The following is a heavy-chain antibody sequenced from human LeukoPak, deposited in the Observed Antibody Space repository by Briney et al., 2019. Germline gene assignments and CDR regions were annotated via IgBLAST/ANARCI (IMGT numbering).Heavy chain of an antibody. CDR2: VDYTGKT. CDR1: GESFSGHY. CDR3: AALWFGEFGAFDI. V-gene: IGHV4-34*01. D-gene: IGHD3-10*01. J-gene: IGHJ3*02. Sequence: SETLTLTCAVYGESFSGHYWSWIRQSPGKRLEWIGFVDYTGKTTYNLSLKSRVTLSVDMSKNQFSLKLSSVTAADTAVYYCAALWFGEFGAFDIWGQGTMVTVSS.